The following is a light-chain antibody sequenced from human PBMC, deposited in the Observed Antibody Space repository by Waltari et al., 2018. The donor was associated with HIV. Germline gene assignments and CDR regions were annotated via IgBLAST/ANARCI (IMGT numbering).Light chain of an antibody. CDR2: KDS. Sequence: YELTQPLSVSVALGLTAKITCGGNNIGTKDVHWYQKRPGQAPVLVMFKDSNRPSGIPQRFSGSKARNTAALTVSGVQVEDEADYVCQVWDNNVVFGGGTKLTVL. CDR3: QVWDNNVV. V-gene: IGLV3-9*01. J-gene: IGLJ3*02. CDR1: NIGTKD.